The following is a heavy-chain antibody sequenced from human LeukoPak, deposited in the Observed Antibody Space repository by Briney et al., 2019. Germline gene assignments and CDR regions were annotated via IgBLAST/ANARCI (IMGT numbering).Heavy chain of an antibody. Sequence: SETLSLTCTVSGGSISSYYWSWIRQPPGKGLEWIGYIYYSGSTNYNPSLKSRVTISVDTSKNQFSLKLSSVTAADTAVYYCARSRATDAFDIWGQGTMVTVSS. D-gene: IGHD1-26*01. CDR3: ARSRATDAFDI. CDR1: GGSISSYY. V-gene: IGHV4-59*01. CDR2: IYYSGST. J-gene: IGHJ3*02.